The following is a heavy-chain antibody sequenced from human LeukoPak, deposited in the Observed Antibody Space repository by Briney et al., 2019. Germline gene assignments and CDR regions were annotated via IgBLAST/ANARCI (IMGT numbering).Heavy chain of an antibody. CDR2: ISYDGSNK. D-gene: IGHD1-26*01. V-gene: IGHV3-30-3*01. CDR1: GFTFSSYA. CDR3: ARGSGSYYR. Sequence: GRSLRLSCAASGFTFSSYAMHLVRQAPGKGLEWVAVISYDGSNKYYADSVKGRFTISRDNSKNTLYLQMNSLRAEDTAVYYCARGSGSYYRWGQGTLVTVSS. J-gene: IGHJ4*02.